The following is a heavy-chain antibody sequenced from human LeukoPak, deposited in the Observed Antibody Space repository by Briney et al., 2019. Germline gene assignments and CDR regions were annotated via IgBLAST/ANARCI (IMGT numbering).Heavy chain of an antibody. CDR1: GFRVSGNY. Sequence: GGSLRLSCAASGFRVSGNYMNWVRQAPGKGLEWVSVLYPGGGTFYTDSVKGRFTISRDPSKNTLFLQMNSLRAEDSAIYFCARVSISRNYDYDSSVYYLDYWGQGTLVTVSS. V-gene: IGHV3-66*01. J-gene: IGHJ4*02. CDR2: LYPGGGT. CDR3: ARVSISRNYDYDSSVYYLDY. D-gene: IGHD3-22*01.